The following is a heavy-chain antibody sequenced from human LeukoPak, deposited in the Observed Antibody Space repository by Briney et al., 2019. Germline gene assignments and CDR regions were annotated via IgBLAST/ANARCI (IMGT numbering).Heavy chain of an antibody. Sequence: GGSLRLSCAASGFTFSSYSMNWVRQAPGKGLEWVSSISSSSSYIYYTHSVKGRFTISRDTAKNSLYLQMNSLRAEDTAVYYCARDRYSSSWGNWFDPWGQGTLVTVSS. V-gene: IGHV3-21*01. D-gene: IGHD6-13*01. J-gene: IGHJ5*01. CDR2: ISSSSSYI. CDR3: ARDRYSSSWGNWFDP. CDR1: GFTFSSYS.